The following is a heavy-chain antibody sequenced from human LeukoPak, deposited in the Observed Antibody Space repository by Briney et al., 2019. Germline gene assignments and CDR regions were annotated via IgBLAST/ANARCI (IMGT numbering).Heavy chain of an antibody. V-gene: IGHV3-74*01. CDR2: INGDGRNI. CDR1: GFTFSSYW. CDR3: AKDSTLYYDFWSGYPNWFDP. Sequence: GGSLRLSCVASGFTFSSYWMHWVRQDPRKGLVWVSRINGDGRNINYADSVRGRFTIFRDNAKNTLYLQMNSLRAEDTAVYYCAKDSTLYYDFWSGYPNWFDPWGQGTLVTVSS. J-gene: IGHJ5*02. D-gene: IGHD3-3*01.